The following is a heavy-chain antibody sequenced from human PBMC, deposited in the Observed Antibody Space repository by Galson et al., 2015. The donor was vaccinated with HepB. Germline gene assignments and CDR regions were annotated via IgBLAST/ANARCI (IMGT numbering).Heavy chain of an antibody. CDR1: GYTLINYV. CDR2: INPGNGDT. Sequence: SVKVSCKASGYTLINYVLHWVRQAPGQRLEWMGRINPGNGDTKYSQNFQGRVTISRDTSATAAYMELSGLRSEDTAMYYCARDYYGMDVWGQGTTVTVSS. J-gene: IGHJ6*02. CDR3: ARDYYGMDV. V-gene: IGHV1-3*01.